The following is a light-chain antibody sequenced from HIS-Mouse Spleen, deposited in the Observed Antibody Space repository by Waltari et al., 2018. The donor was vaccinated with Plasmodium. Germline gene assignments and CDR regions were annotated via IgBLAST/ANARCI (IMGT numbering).Light chain of an antibody. CDR2: DAS. CDR3: QQRSN. J-gene: IGKJ4*01. Sequence: EIVLTQSPATLSLSPGDRATLSCRASQSVSSYLAWYQQKPSQAPRLLIYDASNRAPGIRARVSGSGSGTDFTLTIRSQEPEDFAVYYCQQRSNLGGGTKVEIK. V-gene: IGKV3-11*01. CDR1: QSVSSY.